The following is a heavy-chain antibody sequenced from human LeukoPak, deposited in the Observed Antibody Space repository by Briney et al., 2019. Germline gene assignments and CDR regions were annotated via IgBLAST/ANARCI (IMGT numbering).Heavy chain of an antibody. V-gene: IGHV4-38-2*02. J-gene: IGHJ5*02. CDR1: GYSISSGYY. CDR2: IYHSGST. D-gene: IGHD4-17*01. Sequence: SETLSLTCIVSGYSISSGYYWGWIRQPPGKGLEWIGSIYHSGSTDYNPSLKSRVTISVDTSKNQFSLKLSSVTAADTAVYYCARAETKMTTVTRTEFDPWGQGTLVTVSS. CDR3: ARAETKMTTVTRTEFDP.